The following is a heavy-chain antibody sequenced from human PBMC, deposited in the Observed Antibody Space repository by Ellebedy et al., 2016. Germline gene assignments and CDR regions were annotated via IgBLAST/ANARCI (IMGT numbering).Heavy chain of an antibody. CDR3: ASHLGCSSTSCSYFDY. J-gene: IGHJ4*02. Sequence: GGSLRLSCAASGFTFSSYAMHWVRQAPGKGLEWVAVISYDGSNKYYADSVKGRFTISRDNSKNTLYLQMNSLRAEDTAVYYCASHLGCSSTSCSYFDYWGQGTLVTVSS. V-gene: IGHV3-30-3*01. CDR1: GFTFSSYA. CDR2: ISYDGSNK. D-gene: IGHD2-2*01.